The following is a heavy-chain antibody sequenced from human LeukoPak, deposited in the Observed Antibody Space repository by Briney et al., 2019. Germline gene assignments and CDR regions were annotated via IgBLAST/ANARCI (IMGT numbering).Heavy chain of an antibody. D-gene: IGHD3-3*01. CDR3: ARDRRGYDFWSGYSNGMDV. J-gene: IGHJ6*02. V-gene: IGHV3-11*01. Sequence: PGGSLRLSCAAAGITFSDYYMSLIRQAPGKGLEWVSYISSSGSTIYYADSVKGRFTISRDNAKNSLYLQMNSLRAEDTAVYYCARDRRGYDFWSGYSNGMDVRGQGATVTVSS. CDR1: GITFSDYY. CDR2: ISSSGSTI.